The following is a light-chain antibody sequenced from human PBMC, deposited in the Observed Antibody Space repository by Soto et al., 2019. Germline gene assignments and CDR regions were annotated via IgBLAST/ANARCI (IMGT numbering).Light chain of an antibody. CDR3: HQRKSWPRT. V-gene: IGKV3-11*01. CDR2: DTS. Sequence: EIVLTQSPATLSSSPGERATLSCRASQTVSNKLAWYQHKLGQAPRLLIYDTSNRATGIPARFSGSGSGTDFTLTISSLEPEDFAVYYCHQRKSWPRTFGQGTKVDIK. CDR1: QTVSNK. J-gene: IGKJ1*01.